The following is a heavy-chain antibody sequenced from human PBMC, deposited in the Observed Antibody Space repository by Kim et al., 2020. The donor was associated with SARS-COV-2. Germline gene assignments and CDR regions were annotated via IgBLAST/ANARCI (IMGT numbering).Heavy chain of an antibody. CDR2: INTNTGNP. J-gene: IGHJ6*01. Sequence: ASVKVSCETSGYTFTDYALNWVRQAPGRGLEWMGWINTNTGNPKYTQGLRGRFVLSLDTSVSTTYLQINDLKAEDTAVYYCARTVTLGGQVVSHYYYYGM. CDR1: GYTFTDYA. D-gene: IGHD3-16*01. CDR3: ARTVTLGGQVVSHYYYYGM. V-gene: IGHV7-4-1*02.